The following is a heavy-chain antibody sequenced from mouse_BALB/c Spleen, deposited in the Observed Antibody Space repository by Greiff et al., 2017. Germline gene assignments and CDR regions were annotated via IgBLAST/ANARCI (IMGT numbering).Heavy chain of an antibody. D-gene: IGHD4-1*01. Sequence: VQPQQPGAELVKPGASVKLSCKASGYTFTSYWMHWVKQRPGQGLEWIGEINPSNGRTNYNEKFKSKATLTVDKSSSTAYMQLSSLTSEDSAVYYCARSGTGTRAMDYWGQGTSVTVSS. CDR2: INPSNGRT. V-gene: IGHV1S81*02. CDR1: GYTFTSYW. J-gene: IGHJ4*01. CDR3: ARSGTGTRAMDY.